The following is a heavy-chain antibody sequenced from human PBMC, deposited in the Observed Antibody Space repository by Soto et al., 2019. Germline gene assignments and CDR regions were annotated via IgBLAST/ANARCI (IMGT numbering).Heavy chain of an antibody. V-gene: IGHV1-2*02. CDR2: INPNSDVT. Sequence: QVQLVQSGAEVKKPGASVKVSCKASGYTFNSYYIHWVRQAPGQGLEWMGWINPNSDVTGYAQSFQGRVTMTRDMSMTTAYMEINSLRSEDTALYYCARASGGLDFWGRGTLVTVSS. CDR1: GYTFNSYY. J-gene: IGHJ4*02. CDR3: ARASGGLDF. D-gene: IGHD3-16*01.